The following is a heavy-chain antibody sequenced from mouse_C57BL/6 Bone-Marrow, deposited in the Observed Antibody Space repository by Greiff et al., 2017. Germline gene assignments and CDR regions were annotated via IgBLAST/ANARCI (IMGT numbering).Heavy chain of an antibody. Sequence: QVQLQQSGAELVRPGASVTLSCKASGYTFTDYEMHWVKQTPVHGLEWIGAIDPETGGTAYNQKFKGKAILTADKSSSTAYMELRSLTSEYSAVYYCTRKADGYPYYFDYWGQGTTLTVSS. J-gene: IGHJ2*01. D-gene: IGHD2-3*01. CDR3: TRKADGYPYYFDY. CDR2: IDPETGGT. V-gene: IGHV1-15*01. CDR1: GYTFTDYE.